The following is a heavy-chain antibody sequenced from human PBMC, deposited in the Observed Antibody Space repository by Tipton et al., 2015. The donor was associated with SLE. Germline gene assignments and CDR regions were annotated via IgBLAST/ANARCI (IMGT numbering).Heavy chain of an antibody. CDR1: GGSISSEDSY. Sequence: TLSLTCSVSGGSISSEDSYWGWIRQAPGKGLEWIGGIYYNLHTYYSPSLKSRVTISMNTSKNQFSLHLRSVTAADTAVYYCARGDQLLPAVYFDSWGQRTLVTVSS. D-gene: IGHD2-2*01. CDR3: ARGDQLLPAVYFDS. J-gene: IGHJ4*02. CDR2: IYYNLHT. V-gene: IGHV4-39*07.